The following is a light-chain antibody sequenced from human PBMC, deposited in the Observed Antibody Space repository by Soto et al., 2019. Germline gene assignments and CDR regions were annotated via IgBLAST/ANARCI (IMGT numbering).Light chain of an antibody. J-gene: IGKJ1*01. Sequence: EIVLSQSPATLSLSPGERATLSCRASQSISSGYLAWYQQKPGQAPRLLIYGASSRATGIPDRFSGSGSETDFTLTISRLEPEDFAVYYCQRYGTSRTWTFGQGTKVDIK. CDR1: QSISSGY. CDR2: GAS. V-gene: IGKV3-20*01. CDR3: QRYGTSRTWT.